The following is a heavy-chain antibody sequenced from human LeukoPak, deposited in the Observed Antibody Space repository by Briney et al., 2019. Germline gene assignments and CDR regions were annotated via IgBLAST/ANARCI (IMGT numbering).Heavy chain of an antibody. CDR2: IYYSGST. J-gene: IGHJ4*02. D-gene: IGHD3-22*01. V-gene: IGHV4-59*01. CDR1: NGSISSYY. CDR3: ARAMYYDASGYYFTYYFDY. Sequence: SETLSLTCTVSNGSISSYYWSWIRQPPGKGLEYIGYIYYSGSTNYNPSLKSRVTISVDTSKNQFSLRLTSVTAADTAIYYCARAMYYDASGYYFTYYFDYWGQGTLVTVSS.